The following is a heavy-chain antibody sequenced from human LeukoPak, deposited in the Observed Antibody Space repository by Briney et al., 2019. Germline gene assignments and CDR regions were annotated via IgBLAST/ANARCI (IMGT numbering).Heavy chain of an antibody. J-gene: IGHJ6*03. CDR2: INHSGST. V-gene: IGHV4-34*01. CDR1: GGSFSGYY. D-gene: IGHD1-26*01. Sequence: SETLSLTCAVYGGSFSGYYWSWIRQPPGKGLEWIGEINHSGSTNYNPSLKSRVTISVDTSKNQFSLKLSSVTAADTAVYYCARDLESPGELKYYYYMDVWGNGTTVTVSS. CDR3: ARDLESPGELKYYYYMDV.